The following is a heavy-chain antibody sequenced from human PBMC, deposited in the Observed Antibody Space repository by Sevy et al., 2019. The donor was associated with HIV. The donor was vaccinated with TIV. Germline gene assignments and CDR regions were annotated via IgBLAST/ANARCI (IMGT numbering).Heavy chain of an antibody. CDR1: GGSISSGGYY. J-gene: IGHJ6*03. D-gene: IGHD3-10*01. V-gene: IGHV4-31*03. CDR3: ARGDGSGSLGYYMDV. Sequence: SETLSLTCTVSGGSISSGGYYWSWIRQHPGKGLEWIGYIYYSGSTYYNPSLKSRVTISVDTSKNQFSLNLSSVTAAETAVYYWARGDGSGSLGYYMDVWGKGTTVTVSS. CDR2: IYYSGST.